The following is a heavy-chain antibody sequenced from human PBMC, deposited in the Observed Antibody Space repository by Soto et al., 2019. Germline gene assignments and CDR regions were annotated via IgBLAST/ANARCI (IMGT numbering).Heavy chain of an antibody. V-gene: IGHV4-39*07. CDR3: ARDSGQRGGFAFDI. CDR1: GGSISSSSYY. CDR2: IYYSGST. Sequence: SETLSLTCTVSGGSISSSSYYWGWIRQPPGKGLEWIGSIYYSGSTYYNPSLKSRVTISVDTSKNQFSLKLSSVTAADTAVYFCARDSGQRGGFAFDIWGPGTMVTVSS. J-gene: IGHJ3*02. D-gene: IGHD5-12*01.